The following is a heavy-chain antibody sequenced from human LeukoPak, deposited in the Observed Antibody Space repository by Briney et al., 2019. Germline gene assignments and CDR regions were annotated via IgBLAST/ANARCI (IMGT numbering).Heavy chain of an antibody. Sequence: GGSLRLSCAASGFTFSSYWMSWVRQAPGKGLEWVANIKKDGSEKYYVDSVKGRFTISRDNAKNSLYLQMNSLRAEDTAVYYCARDPWHGALDIWGQGTMVTVSS. CDR3: ARDPWHGALDI. CDR1: GFTFSSYW. CDR2: IKKDGSEK. V-gene: IGHV3-7*01. J-gene: IGHJ3*02.